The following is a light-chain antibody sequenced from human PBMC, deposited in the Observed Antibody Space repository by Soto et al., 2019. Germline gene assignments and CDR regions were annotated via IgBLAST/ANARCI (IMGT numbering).Light chain of an antibody. V-gene: IGKV3D-7*01. CDR2: DAS. Sequence: EIVLTQSPGTLSLSPGERATLSCGASQSVSSSYLGWYQQKPGQAPRLLIYDASNRATGIPARFSGSGSGTDFTLTISSLQPEDFATYYCLQDYNYPRTFGQGTKVDIK. CDR3: LQDYNYPRT. J-gene: IGKJ1*01. CDR1: QSVSSSY.